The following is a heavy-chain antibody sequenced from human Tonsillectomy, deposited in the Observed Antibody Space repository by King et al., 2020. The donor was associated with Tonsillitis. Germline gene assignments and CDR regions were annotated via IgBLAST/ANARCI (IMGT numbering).Heavy chain of an antibody. V-gene: IGHV3-30*18. CDR1: GFKFNIYA. CDR3: VKDAIYYDYLWGTFHY. CDR2: ISYDGNKQ. Sequence: VQLVESGGGVVQPGRSLRLSCGASGFKFNIYAMHWVRQAPGKGPEWVAVISYDGNKQFYADSVKGRFTISRVNSNNTLSLQMNSLRPEDTAVYFCVKDAIYYDYLWGTFHYWGQGARVTVSS. D-gene: IGHD3-16*01. J-gene: IGHJ4*02.